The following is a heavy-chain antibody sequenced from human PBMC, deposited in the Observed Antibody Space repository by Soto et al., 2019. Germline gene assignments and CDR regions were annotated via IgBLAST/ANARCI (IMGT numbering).Heavy chain of an antibody. V-gene: IGHV1-2*04. J-gene: IGHJ6*02. Sequence: ASVKVSCKASGYTFTGYYMHWVRQAPGQGLEWMGWVNPNSGGTNYAQKFQGWVTMTRDTSISTAYMELSRLRSDDTAVYYCARGRVVGHCSSTSCYPSYGMDVWGQGTTVTVSS. D-gene: IGHD2-2*01. CDR1: GYTFTGYY. CDR2: VNPNSGGT. CDR3: ARGRVVGHCSSTSCYPSYGMDV.